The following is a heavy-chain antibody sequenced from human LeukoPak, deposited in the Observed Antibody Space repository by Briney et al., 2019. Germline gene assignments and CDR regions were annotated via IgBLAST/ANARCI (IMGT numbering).Heavy chain of an antibody. CDR3: ARGYCSGGSCYSYYYYNYMDV. V-gene: IGHV4-59*12. Sequence: PSETLSLTCTISGGSISSYFWSWIRQPPGKGLEWIGYIYYTGSTNYNPSLKSRVIISLDTSKNQFSLKLSSVTAADTAVYYCARGYCSGGSCYSYYYYNYMDVWGKGTTVTVSS. CDR1: GGSISSYF. D-gene: IGHD2-15*01. J-gene: IGHJ6*03. CDR2: IYYTGST.